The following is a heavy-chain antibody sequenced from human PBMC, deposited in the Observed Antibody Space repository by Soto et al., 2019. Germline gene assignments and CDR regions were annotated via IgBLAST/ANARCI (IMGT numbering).Heavy chain of an antibody. J-gene: IGHJ4*02. CDR3: VGTGTTDDY. V-gene: IGHV4-30-4*01. Sequence: QVHLQESGPGLVKPSQTLSLTGSGSGASVRSGDYYWSSLRQAPGKGLEWIGHIYNSGGSYYNPSRKGRLSISIATSKNQFSLKLNSVTAADTAIYYCVGTGTTDDYWGRGTLVTVSS. D-gene: IGHD4-17*01. CDR1: GASVRSGDYY. CDR2: IYNSGGS.